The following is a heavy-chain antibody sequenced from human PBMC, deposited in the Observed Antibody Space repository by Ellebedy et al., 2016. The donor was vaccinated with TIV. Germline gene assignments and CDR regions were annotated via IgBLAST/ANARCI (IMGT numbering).Heavy chain of an antibody. J-gene: IGHJ6*02. CDR3: VKGERSWRVYPNYYDMDV. CDR2: INSDGSTI. V-gene: IGHV3-74*01. CDR1: GFTFRNDW. Sequence: GGSLRLSXAASGFTFRNDWMNWVRQAPGKGLVWVSRINSDGSTINYADSVKGRFTISRDNSKNTLDLQMSSLRVEDTAVYYCVKGERSWRVYPNYYDMDVWGQGTTVTVSS. D-gene: IGHD3-3*01.